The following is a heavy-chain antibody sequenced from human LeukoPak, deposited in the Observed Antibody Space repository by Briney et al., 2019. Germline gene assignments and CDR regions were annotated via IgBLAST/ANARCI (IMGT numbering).Heavy chain of an antibody. Sequence: GGSLRLSCAASGFTFSSYGMNWVRQAPGKGLVWVSRINSDGSGTSDADFVKGRFTIPRDNSKNTLYLQMNSLRAEDTAMYYCARDRLTNDAFDIWGQGTMVTVSS. J-gene: IGHJ3*02. CDR1: GFTFSSYG. V-gene: IGHV3-74*01. CDR3: ARDRLTNDAFDI. D-gene: IGHD2-8*01. CDR2: INSDGSGT.